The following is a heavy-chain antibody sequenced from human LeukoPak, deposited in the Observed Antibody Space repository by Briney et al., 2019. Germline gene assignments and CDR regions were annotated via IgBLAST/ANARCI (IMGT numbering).Heavy chain of an antibody. CDR3: ARVGGIVVVTAMVFDP. J-gene: IGHJ5*02. CDR1: GNTFSSYE. D-gene: IGHD2-21*02. Sequence: ASVKVSCKASGNTFSSYEINWVRQAPGQGLEWMGWINPNSGGTNYAQKFQGRVTMTRDTSISTAYMELSRLRSDDTAVYYCARVGGIVVVTAMVFDPWGQGTLVTVSS. CDR2: INPNSGGT. V-gene: IGHV1-2*02.